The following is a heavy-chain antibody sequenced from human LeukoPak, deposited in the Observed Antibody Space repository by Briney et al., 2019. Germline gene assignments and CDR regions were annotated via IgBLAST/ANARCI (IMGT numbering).Heavy chain of an antibody. V-gene: IGHV3-23*01. J-gene: IGHJ6*02. CDR3: AKDIVAARPSYYYGMDV. CDR2: ISGSGGST. D-gene: IGHD6-6*01. Sequence: GGSLRLSCSASGFTFSSYAMSWVRQAPGKGLEWVSAISGSGGSTYYADSGKGRFTISRDNSKNTLYLQMNSLRAEDTAVYYCAKDIVAARPSYYYGMDVWGQGTTVTVSS. CDR1: GFTFSSYA.